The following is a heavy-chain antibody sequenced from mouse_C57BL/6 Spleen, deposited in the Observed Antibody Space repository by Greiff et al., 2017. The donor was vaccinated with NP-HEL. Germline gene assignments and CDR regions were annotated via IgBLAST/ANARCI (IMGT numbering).Heavy chain of an antibody. D-gene: IGHD1-1*01. V-gene: IGHV1-55*01. CDR3: ARSGVITTVVATRYFDV. CDR1: GYTFTSYW. CDR2: IYPGSGST. Sequence: QVQLQQPGAELVKPGASVMMSCKASGYTFTSYWITWVKQRPGQGLEWIGDIYPGSGSTNYNEKFKSKATLTVDTSSGTAYMQLSSLTSEDSAVYYCARSGVITTVVATRYFDVWGTGTTVTVSS. J-gene: IGHJ1*03.